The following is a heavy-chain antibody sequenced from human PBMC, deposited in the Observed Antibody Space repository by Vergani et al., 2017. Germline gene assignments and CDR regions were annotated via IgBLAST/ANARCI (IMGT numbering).Heavy chain of an antibody. CDR2: TYTSGST. D-gene: IGHD2-15*01. CDR3: ARSVSAATMMHDY. J-gene: IGHJ4*02. V-gene: IGHV4-61*02. CDR1: GGSISSGSYY. Sequence: QVQLQESGPGLVKPSQTLSLTCTVSGGSISSGSYYWSWIRHPAGKGLEWIGRTYTSGSTNYNPSLKSRVTMSVDTSRNHFSLKLSSVTAADTAVYYCARSVSAATMMHDYWGQGTLVTVSS.